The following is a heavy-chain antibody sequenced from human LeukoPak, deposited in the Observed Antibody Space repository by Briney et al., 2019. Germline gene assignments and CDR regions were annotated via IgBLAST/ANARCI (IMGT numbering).Heavy chain of an antibody. CDR1: GGSFSGYY. CDR2: INHSGST. D-gene: IGHD3-16*02. CDR3: ARVYDDYVWGCYRTLYNWFDP. Sequence: PSETLSLTCAVYGGSFSGYYWSWIRQPPGKGLEWIGEINHSGSTNYNPSLKSRVTISVDTAKNQFSLKLSSVTAADTAVYYCARVYDDYVWGCYRTLYNWFDPWGQGTLVTVSS. V-gene: IGHV4-34*01. J-gene: IGHJ5*02.